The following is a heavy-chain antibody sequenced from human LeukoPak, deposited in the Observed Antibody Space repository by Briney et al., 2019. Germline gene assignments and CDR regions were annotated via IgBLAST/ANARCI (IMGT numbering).Heavy chain of an antibody. D-gene: IGHD3-22*01. V-gene: IGHV3-30*04. CDR3: ARDVSHYDRSGYSLDY. Sequence: GGSLRLSCAASGFIFSTYAIHWVRQAPGKGLEWVAVISYDGRNKYYADSVKGRFSISRDNSKNTLSLQMNSLRPEDTALYYCARDVSHYDRSGYSLDYWGRGTLVTVSS. CDR2: ISYDGRNK. J-gene: IGHJ4*02. CDR1: GFIFSTYA.